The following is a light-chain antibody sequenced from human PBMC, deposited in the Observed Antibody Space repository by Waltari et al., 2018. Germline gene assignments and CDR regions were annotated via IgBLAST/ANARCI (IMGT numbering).Light chain of an antibody. CDR3: QQYHDYSA. CDR2: KAF. Sequence: DTQMTQSPSTLSASVGDRVTITCRASQSILTWLAWYPQKPGKAPRLLIYKAFNLESGVPGRFSGSASGTEFNLTISSLQPDDSATYYCQQYHDYSAFGQGTKLEIK. CDR1: QSILTW. V-gene: IGKV1-5*03. J-gene: IGKJ2*01.